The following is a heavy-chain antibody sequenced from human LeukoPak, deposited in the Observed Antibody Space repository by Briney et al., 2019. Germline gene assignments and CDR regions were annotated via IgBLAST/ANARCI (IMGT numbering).Heavy chain of an antibody. CDR3: ARSFGSGSPTFDF. V-gene: IGHV3-48*03. J-gene: IGHJ4*02. Sequence: PGGPLRLSCAASGFTFTDYEMNWVRQAPGKGLEWVSHISMRGSTIYYADSVKRRYTISRENAKNSLYLQVSSLRAEDTAVYYCARSFGSGSPTFDFWGQGVRVTVSS. CDR1: GFTFTDYE. CDR2: ISMRGSTI. D-gene: IGHD3-10*01.